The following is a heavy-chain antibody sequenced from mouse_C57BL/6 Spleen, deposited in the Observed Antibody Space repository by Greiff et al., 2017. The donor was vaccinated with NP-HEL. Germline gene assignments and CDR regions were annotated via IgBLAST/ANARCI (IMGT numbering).Heavy chain of an antibody. D-gene: IGHD1-1*01. Sequence: EVKLVESGGDLVKPGGSLKLSCAASGFTFSSYGMSWVRQTPDKRLEWVATISSGGSYTYFPDSVKGRFTISRDNAKNTLYLQMSSLKSEDTAMYYCARQIAYGYAMDYWGQGTSVTVSS. CDR2: ISSGGSYT. J-gene: IGHJ4*01. V-gene: IGHV5-6*02. CDR1: GFTFSSYG. CDR3: ARQIAYGYAMDY.